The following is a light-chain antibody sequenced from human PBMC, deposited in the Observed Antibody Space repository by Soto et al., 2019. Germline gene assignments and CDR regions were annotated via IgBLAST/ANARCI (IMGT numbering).Light chain of an antibody. CDR1: QSIDSKD. CDR3: QQYGYSSWT. V-gene: IGKV3-20*01. CDR2: AAS. J-gene: IGKJ1*01. Sequence: EIVLTQAPATLALYPGERATLSCRVSQSIDSKDLAWYQQRPGQAPRILIFAASSRATGVPDRFSGSGSGTDFTLTISRLEPGDFAVYYCQQYGYSSWTFGQGTKVDIK.